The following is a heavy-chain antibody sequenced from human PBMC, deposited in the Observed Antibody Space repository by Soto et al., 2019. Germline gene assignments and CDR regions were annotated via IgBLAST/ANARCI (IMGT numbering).Heavy chain of an antibody. J-gene: IGHJ5*02. CDR1: GFSLSTSGVG. CDR2: IYWDDDK. CDR3: AHRYCSGGSCYSPWFDP. D-gene: IGHD2-15*01. Sequence: SGPTLVNPTQTLTLTCTFSGFSLSTSGVGVGWIRQPPGKALEWLALIYWDDDKRYSPSLKSRLTITKDTSKNQVVLTMTNLDLVDTATYYCAHRYCSGGSCYSPWFDPWGQGTLVTVSS. V-gene: IGHV2-5*02.